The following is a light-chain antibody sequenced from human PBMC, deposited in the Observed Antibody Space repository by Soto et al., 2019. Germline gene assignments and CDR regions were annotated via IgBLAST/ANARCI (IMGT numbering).Light chain of an antibody. J-gene: IGKJ2*02. V-gene: IGKV3-15*01. CDR2: GAS. CDR1: QSVSSN. Sequence: EIVMTQSPATLSVSPGERATLSCRASQSVSSNLAWYQQKPGQAPRLLIYGASTRATGIPARFSGSGSGTEFTLTISSMQSEDVAVYYCQQYNAWPSRTFGQGTKVEIK. CDR3: QQYNAWPSRT.